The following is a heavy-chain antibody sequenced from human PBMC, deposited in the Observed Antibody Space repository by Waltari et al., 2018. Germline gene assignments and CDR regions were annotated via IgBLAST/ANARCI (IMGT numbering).Heavy chain of an antibody. CDR1: VASLGRSY. Sequence: QVQLQESGPGLVKPSETLSLTCTVSVASLGRSYWSWIRQPPGKGLEWIGYIYSSGSTNYNPSLKSRVIISVDTSKNQFSLKVRSMTAADTAVYYCARDRGYQDYWGQGTLVTVSS. CDR2: IYSSGST. CDR3: ARDRGYQDY. D-gene: IGHD3-10*01. J-gene: IGHJ4*02. V-gene: IGHV4-59*01.